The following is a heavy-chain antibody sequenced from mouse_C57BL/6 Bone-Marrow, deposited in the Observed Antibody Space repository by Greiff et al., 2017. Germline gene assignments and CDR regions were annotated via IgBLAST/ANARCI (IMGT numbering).Heavy chain of an antibody. Sequence: VQLQQPGAELVMPGASVKLSCKASGYTFTSYWMHWVKQRPGQGLEWIGEIDPSDSYTNSNQKFKGKSTLTVDKSSSTAYMQLSSLTSEDSAVYYCARGGYYLDYWGQGTTLTVSS. J-gene: IGHJ2*01. D-gene: IGHD3-1*01. CDR2: IDPSDSYT. V-gene: IGHV1-69*01. CDR1: GYTFTSYW. CDR3: ARGGYYLDY.